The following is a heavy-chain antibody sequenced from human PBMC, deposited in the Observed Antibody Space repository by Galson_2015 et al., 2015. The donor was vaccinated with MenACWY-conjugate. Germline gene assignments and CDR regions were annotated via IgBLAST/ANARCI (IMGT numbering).Heavy chain of an antibody. CDR3: ARHPPGGRGMDV. V-gene: IGHV5-51*01. J-gene: IGHJ6*02. CDR2: INPGLVNPGDSNI. Sequence: QSGAEVKKPGESLTISCKGSGYSFTNYWIGWVRQMPGKGLEWMGLINPGLVNPGDSNIRYSPSFQGQVTISADESISTAYLQWSSLKASDTATYYCARHPPGGRGMDVWGRGTTVTVSS. CDR1: GYSFTNYW. D-gene: IGHD2-15*01.